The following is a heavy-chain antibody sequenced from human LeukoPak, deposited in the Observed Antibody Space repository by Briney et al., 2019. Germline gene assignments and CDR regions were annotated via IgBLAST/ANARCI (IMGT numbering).Heavy chain of an antibody. CDR2: IYPGDSDT. D-gene: IGHD5/OR15-5a*01. V-gene: IGHV5-51*01. CDR1: GYSHNSYW. CDR3: ARLVYGSDYFDY. Sequence: GESLKISCKGSGYSHNSYWMGWVRQMPGKGLEWMGIIYPGDSDTRYSPSFQGQVTISADKSISTAYLQWSSLKASDTAIYYCARLVYGSDYFDYWGQGTLVTVSS. J-gene: IGHJ4*02.